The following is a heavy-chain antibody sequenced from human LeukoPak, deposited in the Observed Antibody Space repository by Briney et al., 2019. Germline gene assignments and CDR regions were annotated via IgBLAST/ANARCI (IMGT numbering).Heavy chain of an antibody. CDR2: IYYSGST. D-gene: IGHD2-2*01. V-gene: IGHV4-39*01. CDR1: GGSISSSSYY. Sequence: SETLSLTCTVSGGSISSSSYYWGWIRQPPGKGLEWIGSIYYSGSTYYNPSLKSRVTISVGTSKNQFSLKLSSVTAADTAVYYCARRGEYCRSTSCYDYFDYWAREPWSPSPQ. CDR3: ARRGEYCRSTSCYDYFDY. J-gene: IGHJ4*02.